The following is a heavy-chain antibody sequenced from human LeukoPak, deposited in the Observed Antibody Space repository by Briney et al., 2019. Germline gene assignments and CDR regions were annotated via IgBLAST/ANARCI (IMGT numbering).Heavy chain of an antibody. J-gene: IGHJ4*02. CDR3: ARETIASYYDFWSGYYY. CDR2: IYYSGST. Sequence: PSETLSLTCTVSGGSISSGDYYWSWIRQPPGKGLEWIGYIYYSGSTYYNPSLKSRVTISVDTSKNQFSLKLSSVTAADTAVYYCARETIASYYDFWSGYYYWGQGTLVTVSS. CDR1: GGSISSGDYY. V-gene: IGHV4-30-4*08. D-gene: IGHD3-3*01.